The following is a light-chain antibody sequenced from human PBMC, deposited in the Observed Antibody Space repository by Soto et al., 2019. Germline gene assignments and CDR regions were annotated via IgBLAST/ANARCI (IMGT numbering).Light chain of an antibody. CDR2: DVT. CDR1: SSDVGGYNF. V-gene: IGLV2-14*01. J-gene: IGLJ1*01. CDR3: SSYTISSTLV. Sequence: QSALTQPASVSGSPGQSITISCTGTSSDVGGYNFVAWYQQHPGKAPKIMIYDVTNRPSGVSNRFSGSKSGNTASLTISGLQAEDESDYYCSSYTISSTLVFGTGTKLTVL.